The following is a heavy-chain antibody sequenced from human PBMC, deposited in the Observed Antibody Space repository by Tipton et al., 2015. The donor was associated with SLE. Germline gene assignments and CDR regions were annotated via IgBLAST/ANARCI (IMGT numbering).Heavy chain of an antibody. CDR1: GGSISSHY. CDR2: IYYSGST. Sequence: TLSLTCTVSGGSISSHYWSWIRQPPGKGLEWIGYIYYSGSTNYNPSLKSRVTISVDTSKNQFSLKLSSVTAADTAVYYCATFLEMAYGGDAFDIWGQGTMVTVSS. CDR3: ATFLEMAYGGDAFDI. J-gene: IGHJ3*02. D-gene: IGHD5-24*01. V-gene: IGHV4-59*11.